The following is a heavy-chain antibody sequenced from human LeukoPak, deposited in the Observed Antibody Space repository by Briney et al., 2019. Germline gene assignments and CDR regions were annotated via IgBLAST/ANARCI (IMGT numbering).Heavy chain of an antibody. CDR2: VRYDGSNK. Sequence: GGSLRLSCAASGFTFSSYSMNWVRQAPGKGLEWVAFVRYDGSNKYYADSVKGRFTMSRDNSKNTLYLQMNSLRAEDTAVYYCAKGGYGDHYYYYYYMDAWGKGTTVTISS. J-gene: IGHJ6*03. CDR1: GFTFSSYS. CDR3: AKGGYGDHYYYYYYMDA. D-gene: IGHD4-17*01. V-gene: IGHV3-30*02.